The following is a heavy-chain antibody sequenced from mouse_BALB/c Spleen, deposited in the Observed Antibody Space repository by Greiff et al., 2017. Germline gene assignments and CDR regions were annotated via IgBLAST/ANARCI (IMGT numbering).Heavy chain of an antibody. V-gene: IGHV14-3*02. CDR3: ARNMGDGYSPYYYAMDY. CDR1: GFNIKDTY. J-gene: IGHJ4*01. D-gene: IGHD2-3*01. Sequence: EVQLQQSGAELVKPGASVKLSCTASGFNIKDTYMHWVKQRPEQGLEWIGRIDPANGNTKYDPKFQGKATITADTSSNTAYLQLSSLTSEDTAVYYCARNMGDGYSPYYYAMDYWGQGTSVTVSS. CDR2: IDPANGNT.